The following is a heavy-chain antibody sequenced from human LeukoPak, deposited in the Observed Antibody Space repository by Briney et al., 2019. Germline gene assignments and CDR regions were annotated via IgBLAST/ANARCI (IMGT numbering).Heavy chain of an antibody. D-gene: IGHD3-22*01. CDR1: GFTFSSYA. J-gene: IGHJ4*02. V-gene: IGHV3-21*01. CDR3: AREVYYYDSSGLGFDY. CDR2: ISSSSSYI. Sequence: NPGGSLRLSCAASGFTFSSYAMSWVRQAPGKGLEWVSSISSSSSYIYYADSVKGRFTISRDNAKNSLYLQMNSLRAEDTAVYYCAREVYYYDSSGLGFDYWGQGTLVTVSS.